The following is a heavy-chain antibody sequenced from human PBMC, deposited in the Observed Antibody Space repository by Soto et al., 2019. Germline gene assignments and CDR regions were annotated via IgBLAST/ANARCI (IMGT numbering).Heavy chain of an antibody. D-gene: IGHD1-7*01. V-gene: IGHV5-10-1*01. CDR2: IDPGDSYT. CDR1: GYSFTSYW. Sequence: GESLKISCKGSGYSFTSYWISWVRQMPGKGLEWMGRIDPGDSYTNYSPSFQGHVTISADKSISTAYLQWSSLKASDTAMYYCARETKGYYYYYDMDVWGQGTTVTVSS. CDR3: ARETKGYYYYYDMDV. J-gene: IGHJ6*02.